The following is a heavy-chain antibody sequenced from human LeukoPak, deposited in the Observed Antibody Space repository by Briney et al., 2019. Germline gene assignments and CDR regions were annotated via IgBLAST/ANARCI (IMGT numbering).Heavy chain of an antibody. CDR3: AREGVTGTTRMDV. Sequence: SVKVSCKASGGTFSSYTISWVRQAPGQGLEWMGRIIPILGIANYAQKFQGRVTITADKSTSTAYMELISLRSEDTAVYYCAREGVTGTTRMDVWGKGTTVTVSS. V-gene: IGHV1-69*04. CDR2: IIPILGIA. D-gene: IGHD1-1*01. CDR1: GGTFSSYT. J-gene: IGHJ6*03.